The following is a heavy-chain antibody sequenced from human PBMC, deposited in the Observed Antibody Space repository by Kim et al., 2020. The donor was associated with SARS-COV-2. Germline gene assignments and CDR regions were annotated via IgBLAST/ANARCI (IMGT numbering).Heavy chain of an antibody. Sequence: GGSLRLSCAASGFTFSSYGMRWVRQAPGKGLEWVAVISYDGSNKYYADSVKGRFTISRDNSKNTLYLQMNSLRAEDTAVYYCAKDRIPKDSSGWYWWGDWFDPWGQGTLVTVSS. D-gene: IGHD6-19*01. CDR2: ISYDGSNK. CDR1: GFTFSSYG. V-gene: IGHV3-30*18. CDR3: AKDRIPKDSSGWYWWGDWFDP. J-gene: IGHJ5*02.